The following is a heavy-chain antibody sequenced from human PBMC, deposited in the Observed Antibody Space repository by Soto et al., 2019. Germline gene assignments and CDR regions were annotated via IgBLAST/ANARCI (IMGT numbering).Heavy chain of an antibody. V-gene: IGHV3-30-3*01. D-gene: IGHD3-22*01. CDR1: GFTLGYYG. CDR2: LSYDGVYT. Sequence: QMRLVESGGGVVQPGRSLRLSRLVSGFTLGYYGTHWVRQAPGKGLEWVAHLSYDGVYTAYADSVKGRFTISSDSAKITLFLQMDRLTADDTAGYYCANGQRVSSDVMDVWGQGTNVTVAS. J-gene: IGHJ6*02. CDR3: ANGQRVSSDVMDV.